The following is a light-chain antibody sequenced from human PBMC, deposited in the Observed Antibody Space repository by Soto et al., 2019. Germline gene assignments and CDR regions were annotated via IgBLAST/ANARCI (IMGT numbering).Light chain of an antibody. CDR3: SSYACSSNV. Sequence: QSVLTQPPSAFGSPGQSVAISCTGTSSDVGGYNYVSWYQQHPGKAPKLMIYEVNKRPSGVPDRFSGSKSGNTASLTVSGLQAEDEADYYCSSYACSSNVFGTGTKVTVL. V-gene: IGLV2-8*01. CDR1: SSDVGGYNY. CDR2: EVN. J-gene: IGLJ1*01.